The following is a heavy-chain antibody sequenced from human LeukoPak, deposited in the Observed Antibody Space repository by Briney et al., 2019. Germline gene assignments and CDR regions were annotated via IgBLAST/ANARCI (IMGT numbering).Heavy chain of an antibody. CDR1: GFTFNNYA. J-gene: IGHJ4*02. D-gene: IGHD2-15*01. CDR3: ARGNCSGGSCYPFDY. Sequence: GGSLRLSCAASGFTFNNYAMTWVRQAPGKGLEWVSVINGGGSSYYADSVKGRFTVSRDNSKNTLYLQMNSLRAEDTAVYYCARGNCSGGSCYPFDYWGQGTLVTVSS. CDR2: INGGGSS. V-gene: IGHV3-23*01.